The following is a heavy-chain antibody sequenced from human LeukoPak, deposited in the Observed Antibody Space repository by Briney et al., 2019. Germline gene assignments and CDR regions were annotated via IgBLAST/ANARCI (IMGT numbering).Heavy chain of an antibody. CDR3: ARLNGNHFDY. D-gene: IGHD1-14*01. J-gene: IGHJ4*02. CDR2: INPNSGAT. Sequence: GASVKVSCQASGYTFTGYHMHWVRQAPGQGLEWMAWINPNSGATDYAQKFQGRVTMTRDTSTSTAYMELSRLRSDDTAVYYCARLNGNHFDYWGQGTLVTVSS. V-gene: IGHV1-2*02. CDR1: GYTFTGYH.